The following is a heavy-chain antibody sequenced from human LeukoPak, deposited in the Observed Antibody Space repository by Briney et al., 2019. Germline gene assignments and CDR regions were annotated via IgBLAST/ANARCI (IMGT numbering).Heavy chain of an antibody. V-gene: IGHV1-2*02. CDR2: INPNSGGT. D-gene: IGHD4-17*01. CDR1: GYAFTGYY. CDR3: ASGDYGDPPLNY. J-gene: IGHJ4*02. Sequence: AASVKVSCKASGYAFTGYYMHWVRQAPGQGLEWMGWINPNSGGTNYAQKFQGRVTMTRDTSISTAYMELSRLRFDDTAVYYCASGDYGDPPLNYWGQGTLVTVSS.